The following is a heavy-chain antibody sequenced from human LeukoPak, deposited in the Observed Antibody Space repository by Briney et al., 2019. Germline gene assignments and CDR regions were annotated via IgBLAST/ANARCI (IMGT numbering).Heavy chain of an antibody. CDR2: IYYSGST. D-gene: IGHD5-24*01. CDR1: GGSISSYY. J-gene: IGHJ4*02. CDR3: AREKSLYYFDY. V-gene: IGHV4-59*01. Sequence: PSETLSLTCTVSGGSISSYYCSWIRQPPGKVLEWMGYIYYSGSTNYNPSLKSRVTISVDTSKNQFPLKMGFETGADTAVYQCAREKSLYYFDYWGQGTLVTVSS.